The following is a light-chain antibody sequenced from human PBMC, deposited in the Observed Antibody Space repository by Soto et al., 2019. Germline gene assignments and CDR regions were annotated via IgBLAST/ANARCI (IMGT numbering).Light chain of an antibody. J-gene: IGKJ1*01. CDR2: GAS. Sequence: EIVLTQSPGTLSLSPGERATLSCRVSQSVTSNYIAWYQQKPGQAPRLLIYGASSRATGIPDRFSGSGSGTDSTLTISRLEPADFAVYYCQRYGSSRPWTFGQGSKAAI. V-gene: IGKV3-20*01. CDR3: QRYGSSRPWT. CDR1: QSVTSNY.